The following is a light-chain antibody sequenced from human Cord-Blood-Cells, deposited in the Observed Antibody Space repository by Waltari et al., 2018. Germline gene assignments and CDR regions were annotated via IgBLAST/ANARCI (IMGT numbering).Light chain of an antibody. V-gene: IGKV1D-13*01. CDR1: QGISSA. Sequence: AIQLTQSPSSLSASVGDRVTITCRASQGISSALAWYQPKPGKSPKLLIYDASSLESGVPSRFSGSGSGTDFTLTIISLQPEDFATYYCQQFNNYLWTFGQGTKVEIK. CDR2: DAS. J-gene: IGKJ1*01. CDR3: QQFNNYLWT.